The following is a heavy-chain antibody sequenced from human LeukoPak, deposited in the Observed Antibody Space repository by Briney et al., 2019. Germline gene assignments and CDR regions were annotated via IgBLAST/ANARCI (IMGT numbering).Heavy chain of an antibody. CDR2: ILYDGTMK. CDR3: ARQGRDGYNYIDY. V-gene: IGHV3-30*04. CDR1: GFTFSSYA. J-gene: IGHJ4*02. D-gene: IGHD5-24*01. Sequence: GGSLRLSCAASGFTFSSYAMHWVRQAPGKGLEWVAVILYDGTMKYYADSVKGRFTISRDNSQNTLYLQMNILRAEDTAVYYCARQGRDGYNYIDYWGQGTLVTVSS.